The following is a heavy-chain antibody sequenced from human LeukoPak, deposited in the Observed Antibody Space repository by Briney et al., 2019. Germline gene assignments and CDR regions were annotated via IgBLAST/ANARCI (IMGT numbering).Heavy chain of an antibody. V-gene: IGHV4-39*01. J-gene: IGHJ5*02. CDR2: IYYSGST. Sequence: SETLSLTCTVSGGSISSSSYYWGWIRQPPGKGLEWIGSIYYSGSTYCNPSLKSRVTISVDTSKNQFSLKLSSVTAADTAVYYCARRQYCSSTSCPDNWFDPWGQGTLVTVSS. CDR3: ARRQYCSSTSCPDNWFDP. D-gene: IGHD2-2*01. CDR1: GGSISSSSYY.